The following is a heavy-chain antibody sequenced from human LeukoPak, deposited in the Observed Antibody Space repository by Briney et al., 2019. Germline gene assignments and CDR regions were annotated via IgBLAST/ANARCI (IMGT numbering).Heavy chain of an antibody. CDR1: GFTFSSYA. V-gene: IGHV3-30-3*01. CDR3: ARDTTPPRFGVVRSDAFDI. CDR2: ISYDGSNK. J-gene: IGHJ3*02. Sequence: GRSLRLSCAASGFTFSSYAMHWVRQAPGKGLGWVAVISYDGSNKYYADSVKGRFTISRDNSKNTLYLQMNSLRAEDTAVYYCARDTTPPRFGVVRSDAFDIWGQGTMVTVSS. D-gene: IGHD3-3*01.